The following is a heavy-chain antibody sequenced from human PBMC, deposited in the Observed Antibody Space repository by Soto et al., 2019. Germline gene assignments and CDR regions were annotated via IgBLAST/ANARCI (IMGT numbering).Heavy chain of an antibody. D-gene: IGHD3-3*01. CDR3: ARYYDFWTGPFDY. CDR1: CGSISSGDYY. V-gene: IGHV4-30-4*01. CDR2: IYYSGST. J-gene: IGHJ4*02. Sequence: SETLSLTCTVSCGSISSGDYYWSWIRQPPGKGLEWIGYIYYSGSTYYNPSLKSRVTISVDTSKNQFSLKLSSVTAADTAVYYCARYYDFWTGPFDYWGQGTLVTVSS.